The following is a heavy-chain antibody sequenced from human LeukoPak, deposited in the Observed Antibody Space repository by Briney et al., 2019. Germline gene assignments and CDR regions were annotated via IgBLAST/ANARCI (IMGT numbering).Heavy chain of an antibody. Sequence: ASVKVSCKASGYTFTGYYMHWVRQAPGQGLGWMGWINPNSGGTNYAQKFQGWVTMTRDTSISTAYMELSRLRSDDTAVYYCAREGTIGWQQLAQAFDYWGQGTLVTVSS. CDR3: AREGTIGWQQLAQAFDY. D-gene: IGHD6-13*01. V-gene: IGHV1-2*04. J-gene: IGHJ4*02. CDR2: INPNSGGT. CDR1: GYTFTGYY.